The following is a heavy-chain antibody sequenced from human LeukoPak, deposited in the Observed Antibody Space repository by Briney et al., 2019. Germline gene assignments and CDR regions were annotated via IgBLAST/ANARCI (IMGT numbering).Heavy chain of an antibody. CDR1: GFTFSSYS. Sequence: PGGSLRLSCAASGFTFSSYSMNWVRQAPGKGLEWVSSISSSSSYIYYADSVKGRFTISRDNAKNSLYLQMNSLRAEDTAVYYCAREFTVDTAMVHWGQGTLDTVSS. V-gene: IGHV3-21*01. D-gene: IGHD5-18*01. CDR2: ISSSSSYI. J-gene: IGHJ4*02. CDR3: AREFTVDTAMVH.